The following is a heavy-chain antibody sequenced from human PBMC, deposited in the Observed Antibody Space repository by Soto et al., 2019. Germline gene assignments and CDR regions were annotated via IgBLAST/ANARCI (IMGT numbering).Heavy chain of an antibody. Sequence: QVYLVQSGAEVTKPGSSVKVSCKALRGTFTNYAFSWVRQAPGQGLEWTGGPMHFFGSGNYAQKFQGRNNITADETTTSVYMELTSLRSEDTAVYYCARDRAGYYTHFVYWGHGNIPTVSS. D-gene: IGHD2-2*03. CDR2: PMHFFGSG. V-gene: IGHV1-69*01. J-gene: IGHJ4*01. CDR3: ARDRAGYYTHFVY. CDR1: RGTFTNYA.